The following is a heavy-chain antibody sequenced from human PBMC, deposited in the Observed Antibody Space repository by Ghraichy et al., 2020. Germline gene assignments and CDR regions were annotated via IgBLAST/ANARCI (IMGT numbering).Heavy chain of an antibody. J-gene: IGHJ5*02. D-gene: IGHD4-11*01. Sequence: SQTLSLTCAVSGGSISSGGYSWSWIRQPPGKGLEWIGYIYHSGSTYYNPSLKSRVTISVDRSKNQFSLKLSSVTAADTAVYYCARNHMTTSWFDPWGQGTLVTVSS. V-gene: IGHV4-30-2*01. CDR3: ARNHMTTSWFDP. CDR1: GGSISSGGYS. CDR2: IYHSGST.